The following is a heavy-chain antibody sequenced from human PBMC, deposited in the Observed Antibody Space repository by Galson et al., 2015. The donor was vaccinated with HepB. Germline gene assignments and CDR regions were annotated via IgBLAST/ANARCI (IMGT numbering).Heavy chain of an antibody. J-gene: IGHJ3*02. Sequence: SLRLSCAAPGFTFSSFAMSWVRQAPGKGLEWVSTITSSGGSTYYAYSVKGRFTNSRDNSKSTLYLQLSSLRAEVTGGYYCVRNLLWDGWNAFDIWGQGTKVTVSS. CDR1: GFTFSSFA. CDR2: ITSSGGST. D-gene: IGHD1-1*01. V-gene: IGHV3-23*01. CDR3: VRNLLWDGWNAFDI.